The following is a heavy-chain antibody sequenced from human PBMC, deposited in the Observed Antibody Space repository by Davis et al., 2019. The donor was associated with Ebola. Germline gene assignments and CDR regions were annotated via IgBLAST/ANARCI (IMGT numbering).Heavy chain of an antibody. Sequence: GESLKISCAASGFTFSDYYMSWIRQAPGKGLEWVSYISSSGSTIYYADSVKGRFTISRDNAKNSLYLQMNSLGAEDTAVYYCARAGIAKYYFDYWGQGTLVTVSS. CDR1: GFTFSDYY. V-gene: IGHV3-11*04. CDR2: ISSSGSTI. D-gene: IGHD6-13*01. J-gene: IGHJ4*02. CDR3: ARAGIAKYYFDY.